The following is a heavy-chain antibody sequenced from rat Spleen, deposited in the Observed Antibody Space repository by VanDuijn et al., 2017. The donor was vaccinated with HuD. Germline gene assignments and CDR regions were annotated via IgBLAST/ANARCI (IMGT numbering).Heavy chain of an antibody. CDR1: GFSLSSYG. V-gene: IGHV2S61*01. D-gene: IGHD2-7*01. Sequence: QVQLKESGPGLVQPSQTLSLTCTVSGFSLSSYGVNWVRQPPGKGLEWMGVIWGNGNTNYNSALKSRLGISRDTSKSQVFLKMNNLQTEDTAMYFCARSRKSGDYWGQGVMVTVSS. CDR2: IWGNGNT. J-gene: IGHJ2*01. CDR3: ARSRKSGDY.